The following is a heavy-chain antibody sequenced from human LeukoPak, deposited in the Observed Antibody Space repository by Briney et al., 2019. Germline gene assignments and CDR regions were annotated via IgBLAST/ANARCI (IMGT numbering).Heavy chain of an antibody. D-gene: IGHD4-11*01. CDR3: ARSAVTTYYYYYGMDV. Sequence: SETLSLTCAVYGGSFSGYYWSWIRQPPGEGLEWIGEINHSGSTNYNPSLKSRVTISVDTSKNQFSLKLSSVTAADTAVYYCARSAVTTYYYYYGMDVWGQGTTVTVSS. J-gene: IGHJ6*02. CDR2: INHSGST. CDR1: GGSFSGYY. V-gene: IGHV4-34*01.